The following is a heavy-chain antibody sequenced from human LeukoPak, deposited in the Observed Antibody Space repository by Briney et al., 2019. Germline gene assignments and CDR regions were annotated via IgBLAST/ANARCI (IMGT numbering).Heavy chain of an antibody. J-gene: IGHJ6*02. CDR1: GFTFSSYA. D-gene: IGHD4-17*01. Sequence: GGSLRLSCAVSGFTFSSYAMNWARQAPGKGLEWVSGISGSGGNTYYADSVKGRFTISRDNSKNTLYLQMNSLRAEDTAVYYCAKDLYGYYTMDVWGQGTTVTVSS. V-gene: IGHV3-23*01. CDR2: ISGSGGNT. CDR3: AKDLYGYYTMDV.